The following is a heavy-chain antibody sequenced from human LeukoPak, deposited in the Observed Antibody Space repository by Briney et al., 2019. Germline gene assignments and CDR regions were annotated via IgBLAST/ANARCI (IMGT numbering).Heavy chain of an antibody. J-gene: IGHJ4*02. CDR3: ARTWETYYYDSSGYKRFDY. CDR1: GGTFSSYG. Sequence: SVKVSCKASGGTFSSYGISWVRQAPGQGLEWMGGIIPIFGTANYAQKFQGRVTITADESTSTAYMELSSLRSEDTAVYYCARTWETYYYDSSGYKRFDYWGQGTLVTVSS. V-gene: IGHV1-69*01. D-gene: IGHD3-22*01. CDR2: IIPIFGTA.